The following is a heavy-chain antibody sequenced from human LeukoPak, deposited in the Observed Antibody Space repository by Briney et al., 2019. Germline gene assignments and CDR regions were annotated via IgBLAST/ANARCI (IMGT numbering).Heavy chain of an antibody. V-gene: IGHV4-4*02. CDR3: ARGGDWKFDY. J-gene: IGHJ4*02. CDR2: IHHSGRL. CDR1: GDSIGSNKW. Sequence: SETLSLTCAVSGDSIGSNKWWTWVRQPPGKGMEWIGEIHHSGRLNYSPSLKSRVTISVDKSKNHFSLNLNSITPADTAIYYCARGGDWKFDYWGQGALVTVSS. D-gene: IGHD1-1*01.